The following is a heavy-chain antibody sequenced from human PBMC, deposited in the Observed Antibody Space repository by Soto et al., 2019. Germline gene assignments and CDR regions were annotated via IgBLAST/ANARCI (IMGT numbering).Heavy chain of an antibody. CDR2: IYYSGST. D-gene: IGHD5-12*01. CDR3: AAVEMATINWFDP. CDR1: GGSISSGGYY. V-gene: IGHV4-31*03. J-gene: IGHJ5*02. Sequence: SETLSLTCTASGGSISSGGYYWSWIRQHPGKGLEWIGYIYYSGSTYYNPSLKSRVTISVDTSKNQFSLKLSSVTAADTAVYYCAAVEMATINWFDPWGQGTLVTVSS.